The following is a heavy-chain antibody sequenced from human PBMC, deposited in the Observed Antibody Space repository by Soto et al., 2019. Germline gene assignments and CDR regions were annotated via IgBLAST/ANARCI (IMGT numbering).Heavy chain of an antibody. CDR2: IYYSGST. V-gene: IGHV4-61*05. Sequence: SETLSLTCTVAGGSISSSSYYWGWIRQPPGKGLEWIGYIYYSGSTNYNPSLKSRVTISVDTSKNQFSLKLSSVTAADTAVYYCARGYCSSTSCHFDPWGQGTLVTVSS. CDR3: ARGYCSSTSCHFDP. D-gene: IGHD2-2*01. CDR1: GGSISSSSYY. J-gene: IGHJ5*02.